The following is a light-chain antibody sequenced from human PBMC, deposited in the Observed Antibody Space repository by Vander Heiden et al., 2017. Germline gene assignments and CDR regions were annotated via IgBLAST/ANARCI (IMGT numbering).Light chain of an antibody. J-gene: IGLJ2*01. CDR1: SYDVCCSNQ. V-gene: IGLV2-14*01. CDR2: EFS. CDR3: SSYSSINIVV. Sequence: QSALTQPAPVSGSAGPSIPISCPGSSYDVCCSNQVPWYQQFPGQAPKSLIYEFSTRPSGVSNRFSGSKSGNTASLTVSGLQPEDEAYYYCSSYSSINIVVFGGGTKVTVL.